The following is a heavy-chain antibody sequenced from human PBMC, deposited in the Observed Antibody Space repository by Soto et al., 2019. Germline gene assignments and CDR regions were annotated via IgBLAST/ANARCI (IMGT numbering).Heavy chain of an antibody. D-gene: IGHD6-19*01. CDR2: IYYSGST. J-gene: IGHJ5*02. V-gene: IGHV4-39*01. CDR1: GGSINSSSYF. CDR3: ARNYTSGSRTWFDP. Sequence: PSETLSLTCSVSGGSINSSSYFWGWVRQPPGKGLEWIGSIYYSGSTYYNPSLRSRVTISVDTSKNQFSLKLSSVTAADTAVFYCARNYTSGSRTWFDPWGPGTMVTVYS.